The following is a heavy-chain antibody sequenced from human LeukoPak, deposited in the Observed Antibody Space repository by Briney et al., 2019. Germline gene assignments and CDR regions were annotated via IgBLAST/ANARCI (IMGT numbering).Heavy chain of an antibody. Sequence: ASVKVSCKASGGTFSSYAISWVRQAPGQGLEWMGGIIPIFGTANYAQKFQGRVAITTDESTSTAYMELSSLRSEDTDVYYCARDVDIGVFGYWGQGTLVAVSS. CDR2: IIPIFGTA. CDR3: ARDVDIGVFGY. CDR1: GGTFSSYA. J-gene: IGHJ4*02. D-gene: IGHD5-12*01. V-gene: IGHV1-69*05.